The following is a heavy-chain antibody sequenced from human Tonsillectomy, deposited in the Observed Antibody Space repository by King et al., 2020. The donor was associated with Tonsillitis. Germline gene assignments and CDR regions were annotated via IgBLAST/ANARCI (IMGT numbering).Heavy chain of an antibody. J-gene: IGHJ3*01. V-gene: IGHV5-51*01. CDR1: GYTFTRNW. CDR2: INPGDSET. Sequence: VQLVQSGAEVKKPGESLKISCKGSGYTFTRNWIGWVRQIPGKGLEWMGIINPGDSETRYSPSFQGQVTISADKSIRTAYLQWSSLKASDTAMYYCARRGDGYNSAFDVWGQGTMVTVSS. D-gene: IGHD5-24*01. CDR3: ARRGDGYNSAFDV.